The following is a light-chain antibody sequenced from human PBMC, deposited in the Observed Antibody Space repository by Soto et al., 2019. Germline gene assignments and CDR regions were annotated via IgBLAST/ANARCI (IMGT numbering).Light chain of an antibody. J-gene: IGKJ2*01. Sequence: DIVMTQSPDSLAVSLGERATINCKSSQSVLYSSNNKNYLAWYQLKPGQPPKLLIYWASTRESGVPDRFSGSGSGTDFTLTISSLQAEDVAVYYFQQYYGTPYTFGQGTKLQIK. CDR3: QQYYGTPYT. CDR1: QSVLYSSNNKNY. CDR2: WAS. V-gene: IGKV4-1*01.